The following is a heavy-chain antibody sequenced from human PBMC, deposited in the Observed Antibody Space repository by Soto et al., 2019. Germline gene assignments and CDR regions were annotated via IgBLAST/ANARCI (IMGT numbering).Heavy chain of an antibody. Sequence: QVPLVQSGAEVKKPGASVKVSCKASGYTFTGYYIHWVRQAPGQGLEWMGWINPNSGDTSYAQKFQGRVTMTWDTSISTAYMELSSLRSDDAAVYYCARGSPFDYWGQGTLVTVSS. J-gene: IGHJ4*02. V-gene: IGHV1-2*02. CDR1: GYTFTGYY. CDR2: INPNSGDT. CDR3: ARGSPFDY.